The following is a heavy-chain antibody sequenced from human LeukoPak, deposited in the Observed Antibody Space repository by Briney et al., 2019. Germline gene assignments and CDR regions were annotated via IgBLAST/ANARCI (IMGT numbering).Heavy chain of an antibody. V-gene: IGHV1-69*13. CDR1: GGTFSSYA. J-gene: IGHJ4*02. CDR2: IIPIFGTA. Sequence: ASVTVSCKASGGTFSSYAISWVRQAPGQGLEWMGGIIPIFGTANYAQKFQGRVTITADESTGTAYMELSSLRSEDTAVYYCARGRYCSGGSCYDFGYWGQGTLVTVSS. CDR3: ARGRYCSGGSCYDFGY. D-gene: IGHD2-15*01.